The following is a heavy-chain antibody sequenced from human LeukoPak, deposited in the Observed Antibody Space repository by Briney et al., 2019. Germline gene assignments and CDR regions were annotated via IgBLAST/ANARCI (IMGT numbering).Heavy chain of an antibody. D-gene: IGHD6-19*01. CDR3: ARDSGSGWYYFDY. CDR1: GTIYY. V-gene: IGHV1-46*01. CDR2: INPSGDTT. Sequence: ASVKVSCKSSGTIYYVHWVRQAPGQGLEWMGIINPSGDTTSYARRFQGRVTMTRDTSTSTVYMELSSLRSDDTAVYYCARDSGSGWYYFDYWGQGTLVTVSS. J-gene: IGHJ4*02.